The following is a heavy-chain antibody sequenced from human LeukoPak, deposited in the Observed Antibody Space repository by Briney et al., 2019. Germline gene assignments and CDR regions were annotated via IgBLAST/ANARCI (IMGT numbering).Heavy chain of an antibody. CDR3: AKRDTSGSYYFDY. Sequence: PGGSLRPSCAASGFTFSTYGMSWVRQAPGRGPEWVSSITKSGAATYYADSVKGRFTISRDNSKNTLFLQMNSLRAEDTAVYYCAKRDTSGSYYFDYWGQGTLVTVSS. CDR2: ITKSGAAT. J-gene: IGHJ4*02. V-gene: IGHV3-23*01. D-gene: IGHD6-19*01. CDR1: GFTFSTYG.